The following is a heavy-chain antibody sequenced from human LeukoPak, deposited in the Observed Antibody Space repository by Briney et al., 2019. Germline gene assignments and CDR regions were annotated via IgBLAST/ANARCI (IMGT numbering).Heavy chain of an antibody. CDR3: AGIAVTGGDWFDP. D-gene: IGHD6-19*01. J-gene: IGHJ5*02. Sequence: SETLSLTCTVSGGSISGYYWSWIRQAAGKGLEWIGRIYTSGSTNYNPSLKSRVTMSIETSKKQFSLKLNSVTAADTAVYYCAGIAVTGGDWFDPWGQGTLVTVSS. V-gene: IGHV4-4*07. CDR2: IYTSGST. CDR1: GGSISGYY.